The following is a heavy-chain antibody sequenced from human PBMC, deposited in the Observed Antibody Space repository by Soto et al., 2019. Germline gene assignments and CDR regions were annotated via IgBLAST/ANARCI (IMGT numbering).Heavy chain of an antibody. CDR2: VYWSDDK. Sequence: KESGPTLLKPTQTLTLTCTFSGFSLSTSGVGVGWIRQPPGKALEWLALVYWSDDKRYSPSLNSRLTISKDTSKNQVVLTMTNMDPVDTATYFCALFRGRSGRSYDRPFYSWGQGTLVTVSS. CDR3: ALFRGRSGRSYDRPFYS. J-gene: IGHJ4*02. D-gene: IGHD6-25*01. V-gene: IGHV2-5*01. CDR1: GFSLSTSGVG.